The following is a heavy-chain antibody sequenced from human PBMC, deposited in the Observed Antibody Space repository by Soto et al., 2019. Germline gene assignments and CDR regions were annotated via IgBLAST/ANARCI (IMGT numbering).Heavy chain of an antibody. CDR3: ERLVAAPREVPDY. V-gene: IGHV1-18*01. Sequence: QVQLGQSGAEVKKPGDSVKVSCKVSGYTFTSYDINWVRQAPGQGLEWMGWIKTYNGNTNYAQKLKGRVTMTTDTSTSTAYMELRSLRSDDTAVYYCERLVAAPREVPDYGGQGTLVTFSS. CDR2: IKTYNGNT. CDR1: GYTFTSYD. D-gene: IGHD1-26*01. J-gene: IGHJ4*02.